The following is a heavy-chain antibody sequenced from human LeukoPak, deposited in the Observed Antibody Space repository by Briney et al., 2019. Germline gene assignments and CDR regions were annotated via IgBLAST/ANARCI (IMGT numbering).Heavy chain of an antibody. D-gene: IGHD3-9*01. J-gene: IGHJ4*02. CDR3: ARVKISTGYYKRAIFDY. CDR1: GGSFSGYY. Sequence: PSETLSLTCAVYGGSFSGYYWSWIRQPPGKGLEWIGEINHSGSTNYNPSLKSRVTISVDTSKNQFSLKLSSVTAADTAVYYCARVKISTGYYKRAIFDYWGQGTLVTVSS. V-gene: IGHV4-34*01. CDR2: INHSGST.